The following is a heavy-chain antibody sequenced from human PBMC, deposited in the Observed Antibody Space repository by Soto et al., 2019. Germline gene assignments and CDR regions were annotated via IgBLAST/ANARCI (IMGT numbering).Heavy chain of an antibody. Sequence: SQTLSLTCAISGDSVSSNSAAWNWIRQAPSRGLEWLGRTYYRSKWYNDYAVSVKSRITINPDTSKNQFSLKLSSVTAADTAVYYCARVTYDYVWGSYRYYFDYWGQGTLVTVSS. J-gene: IGHJ4*02. V-gene: IGHV6-1*01. CDR3: ARVTYDYVWGSYRYYFDY. CDR2: TYYRSKWYN. CDR1: GDSVSSNSAA. D-gene: IGHD3-16*02.